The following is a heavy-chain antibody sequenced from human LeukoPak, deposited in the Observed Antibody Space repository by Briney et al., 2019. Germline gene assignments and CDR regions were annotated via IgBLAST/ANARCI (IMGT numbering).Heavy chain of an antibody. V-gene: IGHV3-7*01. CDR2: IKKDGSEE. Sequence: GGSLRLACAASGFSFSDSWMSWVRQAPGKGPEGVANIKKDGSEEHYVDSVKGRFIVSRDTARQSFFLEMKSLRVEDTAVYYCATYDNWVAGDVWGQGTTVSVSS. CDR3: ATYDNWVAGDV. D-gene: IGHD5-24*01. CDR1: GFSFSDSW. J-gene: IGHJ6*02.